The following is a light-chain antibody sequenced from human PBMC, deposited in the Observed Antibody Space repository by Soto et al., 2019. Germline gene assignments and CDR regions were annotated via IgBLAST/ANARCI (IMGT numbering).Light chain of an antibody. CDR1: SSNIGTDYD. J-gene: IGLJ1*01. CDR2: GNS. CDR3: QSYDSSLSGSV. Sequence: QSVLTQPPSVSGAPGHSVTISCTGSSSNIGTDYDVHWYQQLPGTAPKLLIYGNSNRPSGVPDRFSGSKSGTSASLAITGLQAEDEADYYCQSYDSSLSGSVFGAGTKVTVL. V-gene: IGLV1-40*01.